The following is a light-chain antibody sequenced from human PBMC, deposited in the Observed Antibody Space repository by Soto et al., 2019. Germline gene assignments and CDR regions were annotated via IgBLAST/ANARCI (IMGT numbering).Light chain of an antibody. CDR3: QSYDSSNQGV. CDR2: EDN. V-gene: IGLV6-57*01. CDR1: SGSIASNY. J-gene: IGLJ3*02. Sequence: NFMLTQPHSVSESPGKTVTISCTRSSGSIASNYVQWYQQRPGSSPTTVTYEDNQRPSGVPDRFSGSIDSSSNSASLTISGLKTEDEAAYYCQSYDSSNQGVFGGGTKLTVL.